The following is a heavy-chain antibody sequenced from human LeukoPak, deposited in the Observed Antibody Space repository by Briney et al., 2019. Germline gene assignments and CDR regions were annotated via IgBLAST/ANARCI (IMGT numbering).Heavy chain of an antibody. Sequence: SATLSLTCTVSGGSISRHYCSWIRQPPGKGLEWIGYVYYTGSTNYNPSLKSRVTISVDTSKNQFSLKLSSVTAADTAVDYCAREPGGARGYSYGYGHYYYMDVWGKGTTVTVSS. V-gene: IGHV4-59*11. J-gene: IGHJ6*03. CDR1: GGSISRHY. CDR2: VYYTGST. CDR3: AREPGGARGYSYGYGHYYYMDV. D-gene: IGHD5-18*01.